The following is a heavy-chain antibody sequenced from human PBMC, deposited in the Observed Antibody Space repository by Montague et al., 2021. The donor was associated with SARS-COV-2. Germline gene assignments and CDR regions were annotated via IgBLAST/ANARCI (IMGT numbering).Heavy chain of an antibody. V-gene: IGHV4-59*01. D-gene: IGHD3-3*01. CDR3: ARDKGLTIFGVVKSPGAFDI. CDR2: IYYSGST. CDR1: GGSISSYY. Sequence: SETLSLTCTVSGGSISSYYWSWIRQPPGKGLEWIGYIYYSGSTNYNPSLKSRVTISVDTSKNQFSLKLSSVTAADTAVYYCARDKGLTIFGVVKSPGAFDIWGQGTMVTVPS. J-gene: IGHJ3*02.